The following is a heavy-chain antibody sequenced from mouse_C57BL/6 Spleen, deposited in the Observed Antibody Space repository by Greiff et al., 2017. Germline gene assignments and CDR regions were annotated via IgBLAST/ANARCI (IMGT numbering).Heavy chain of an antibody. J-gene: IGHJ2*01. V-gene: IGHV14-1*01. CDR2: IDPEDGDT. CDR1: GFNIKDYY. D-gene: IGHD2-1*01. Sequence: VQLQQSGAELVRPGASVKLSCTASGFNIKDYYMHWVKQRPEQGLEWIGRIDPEDGDTEYAPKFQGKATMTADTSSNTAYLQLSSLTSEDTAVYYCTTNYGNPCYFDYWGQGTTLTVSS. CDR3: TTNYGNPCYFDY.